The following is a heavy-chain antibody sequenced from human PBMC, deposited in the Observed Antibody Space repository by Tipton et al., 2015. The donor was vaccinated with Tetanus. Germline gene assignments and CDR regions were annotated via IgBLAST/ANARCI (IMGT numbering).Heavy chain of an antibody. CDR2: IYQTDST. Sequence: TLSLTCNVSGALLTTGGYSWGWIRQPPGQGLEWLGYIYQTDSTYYNPSVRSRLTLSLRRSKNHVSLNLTSVTAADTAVYYCARAVRFYYDSSTYYQYYFDSWGQGTLVTVSS. CDR1: GALLTTGGYS. D-gene: IGHD3-22*01. J-gene: IGHJ4*02. CDR3: ARAVRFYYDSSTYYQYYFDS. V-gene: IGHV4-30-2*01.